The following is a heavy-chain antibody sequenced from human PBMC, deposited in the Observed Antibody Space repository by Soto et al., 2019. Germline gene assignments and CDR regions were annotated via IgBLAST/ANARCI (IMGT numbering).Heavy chain of an antibody. D-gene: IGHD5-12*01. CDR3: AKGDPFNMRRGYSGYDEDAFDI. J-gene: IGHJ3*02. Sequence: PGGSLRLSCAASGFTFDDYAMHWVRQAPGKGLEWVSGISWNSGSIGYADSVKGRFTISRDNAKNSLYLQMNSLRAEDTALYYCAKGDPFNMRRGYSGYDEDAFDIWGQGTMVTVSS. V-gene: IGHV3-9*01. CDR2: ISWNSGSI. CDR1: GFTFDDYA.